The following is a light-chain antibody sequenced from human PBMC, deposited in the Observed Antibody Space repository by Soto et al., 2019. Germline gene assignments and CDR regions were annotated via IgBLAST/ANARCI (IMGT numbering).Light chain of an antibody. CDR3: SSYTSGTTLYV. J-gene: IGLJ1*01. CDR2: ASS. Sequence: VGSYNYVSWYQHHPGKAPRLIIHASSNRPSGVSHRFSGSRSGNTASLTISGLQAEDEADYYCSSYTSGTTLYVFGTGTKVTVL. CDR1: VGSYNY. V-gene: IGLV2-14*01.